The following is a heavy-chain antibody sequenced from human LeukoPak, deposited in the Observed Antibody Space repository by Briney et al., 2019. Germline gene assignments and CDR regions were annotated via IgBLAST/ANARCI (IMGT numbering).Heavy chain of an antibody. V-gene: IGHV4-31*03. CDR2: IYYSGST. Sequence: SETLSLTCTVSGGSISSVGYYWSWIRQHPGKGLEWIGYIYYSGSTSYSPSLKSRVTISVDTSKTQFTLNLTSVTAADTAVYYCARGALYYGMDVWGQGTTVTVSS. CDR1: GGSISSVGYY. J-gene: IGHJ6*02. CDR3: ARGALYYGMDV.